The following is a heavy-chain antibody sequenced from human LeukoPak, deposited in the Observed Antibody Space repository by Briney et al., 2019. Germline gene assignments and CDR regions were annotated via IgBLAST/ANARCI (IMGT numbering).Heavy chain of an antibody. CDR1: GFTLSSYG. Sequence: GGSLRLSCVDSGFTLSSYGMNWVRQAPGKGLEWLSYISISSRTTSYADSVKGRFTTSRDDAKNSLYLQMNSLRAEDTAVYYCAREELRNYYYMDVWGKGTTVTVSS. D-gene: IGHD1-7*01. CDR2: ISISSRTT. CDR3: AREELRNYYYMDV. V-gene: IGHV3-48*04. J-gene: IGHJ6*03.